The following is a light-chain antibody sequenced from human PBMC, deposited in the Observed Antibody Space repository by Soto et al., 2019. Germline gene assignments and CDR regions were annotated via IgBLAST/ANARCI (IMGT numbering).Light chain of an antibody. Sequence: DIQMTQSPSSLSASVGYSVTITCLSSQNISRFLNWYQQKQGKAPKLLIYKASSLESGVPSRFSGSGSGTEFTLTISSLQPDDFATYYCQQYNSASLTFGQGTKVDIK. V-gene: IGKV1-5*03. CDR1: QNISRF. J-gene: IGKJ1*01. CDR3: QQYNSASLT. CDR2: KAS.